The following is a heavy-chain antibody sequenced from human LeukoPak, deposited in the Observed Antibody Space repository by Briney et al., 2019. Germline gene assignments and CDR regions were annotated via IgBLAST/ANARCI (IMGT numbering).Heavy chain of an antibody. V-gene: IGHV3-7*01. Sequence: PGGSLRLSCAASGFTFSSYWMSWVRQAPGKGLEWVANIKQDGSEKYYVDSVKGRFTISKDNAKNSLYLQMNSLRAEDTAVYYCARVSYSYDSSGYSTCFDPWGQGPLVTVSS. CDR2: IKQDGSEK. CDR3: ARVSYSYDSSGYSTCFDP. J-gene: IGHJ5*02. CDR1: GFTFSSYW. D-gene: IGHD3-22*01.